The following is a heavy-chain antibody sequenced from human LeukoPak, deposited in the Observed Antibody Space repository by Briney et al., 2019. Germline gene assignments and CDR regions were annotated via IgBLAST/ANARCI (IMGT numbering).Heavy chain of an antibody. Sequence: GASVKVSCKASGGTFSSYAISWVRQAPGQGLEWMGGIIPIFGTASYAQKFQGRVTITADESTSTAYMELSSLRSEDTAVYYCARDAREGYSYGGTFDYWGQGTLVTVSS. J-gene: IGHJ4*02. D-gene: IGHD5-18*01. CDR2: IIPIFGTA. CDR3: ARDAREGYSYGGTFDY. CDR1: GGTFSSYA. V-gene: IGHV1-69*13.